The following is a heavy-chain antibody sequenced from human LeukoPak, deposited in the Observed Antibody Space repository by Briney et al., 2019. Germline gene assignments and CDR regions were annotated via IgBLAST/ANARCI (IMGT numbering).Heavy chain of an antibody. D-gene: IGHD3-9*01. CDR3: ARGYARYDILTGYCFGY. Sequence: GRSLRLSCAASGFTFSSYGMHWVRQAPGKGLEWVAVIWYDGSNKYYADSVKGRFTISRDNSKNTLYLQMNSLRAEDTAVYYCARGYARYDILTGYCFGYWGQGTLVTVSS. CDR2: IWYDGSNK. V-gene: IGHV3-33*01. CDR1: GFTFSSYG. J-gene: IGHJ4*02.